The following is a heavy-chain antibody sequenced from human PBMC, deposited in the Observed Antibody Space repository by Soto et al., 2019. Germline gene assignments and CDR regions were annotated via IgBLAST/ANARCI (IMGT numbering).Heavy chain of an antibody. D-gene: IGHD3-9*01. CDR3: AREEDILTGYYTGRADY. CDR1: GFSFSSYG. Sequence: GGSLRLSCVASGFSFSSYGLHWVRHAPGKGLEWVAVISYGGNDRRYADSVKGRFTISRDDSKNTLYLQMNSLRAEDTAIYYCAREEDILTGYYTGRADYWGQGTLVTVSS. J-gene: IGHJ4*02. V-gene: IGHV3-30*03. CDR2: ISYGGNDR.